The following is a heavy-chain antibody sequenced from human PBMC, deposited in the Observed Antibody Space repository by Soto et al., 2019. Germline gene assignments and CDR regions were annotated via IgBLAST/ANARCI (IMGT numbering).Heavy chain of an antibody. CDR2: ISSNGGTI. V-gene: IGHV3-48*02. Sequence: EVQLVESGGGLVQPGGSLRLSCAASGFTFSAYSMNWVRQAPGKGLEWVSYISSNGGTIYYADSVKGRFTISRDNAKTSLYLQMNSLRDEDTAVYYCIYQCSGGSCSSYAYYGMDVWGQGTTVTVSS. J-gene: IGHJ6*02. CDR1: GFTFSAYS. CDR3: IYQCSGGSCSSYAYYGMDV. D-gene: IGHD2-15*01.